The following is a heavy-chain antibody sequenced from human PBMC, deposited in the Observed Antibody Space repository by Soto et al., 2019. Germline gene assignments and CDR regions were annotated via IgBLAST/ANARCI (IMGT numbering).Heavy chain of an antibody. D-gene: IGHD2-21*01. Sequence: GVSLRLSCAASGFTFSNYGMSWVRQAPGKGLEWVSSISGGNTFYAGSVKGRFTISRDNSKNTLYLQMNSLTAEDTAVYYCAKAPSSDCNSGACSLRSWGQGTLVTVSS. CDR2: ISGGNT. CDR3: AKAPSSDCNSGACSLRS. CDR1: GFTFSNYG. V-gene: IGHV3-23*01. J-gene: IGHJ5*02.